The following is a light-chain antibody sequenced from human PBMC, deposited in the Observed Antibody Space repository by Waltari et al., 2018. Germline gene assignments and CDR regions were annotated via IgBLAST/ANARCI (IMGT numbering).Light chain of an antibody. CDR2: DVS. J-gene: IGLJ3*02. V-gene: IGLV2-14*01. CDR3: SSYTSSNTWV. CDR1: SSDVGGYNY. Sequence: QSALTQPASVSGSPGPSITISCTGTSSDVGGYNYVSWFQQHPGKAPKLMIYDVSKRPSGVSTRFSGSKSGNTASLTISGLQAEDEAHYYCSSYTSSNTWVFGGGTKLTVL.